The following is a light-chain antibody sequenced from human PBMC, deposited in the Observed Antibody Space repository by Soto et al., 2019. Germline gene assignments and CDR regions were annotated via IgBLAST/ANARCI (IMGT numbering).Light chain of an antibody. Sequence: QSVLTQPPSVSGAPGQRVTISCTGSSSNIGAGYDVHWYQQFPGTAPKLLIYGNSKRPSGVPDRFSGSKSGTSASLAITGLQSEDEADYYCQSYDGSLSGVFGSGTKVTVL. J-gene: IGLJ1*01. CDR1: SSNIGAGYD. CDR2: GNS. V-gene: IGLV1-40*01. CDR3: QSYDGSLSGV.